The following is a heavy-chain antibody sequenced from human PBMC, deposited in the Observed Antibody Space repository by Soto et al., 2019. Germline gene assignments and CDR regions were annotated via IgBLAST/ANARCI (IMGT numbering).Heavy chain of an antibody. CDR2: ISSSSSHI. D-gene: IGHD4-4*01. CDR3: ARDLSPLKLQYHYYGMDV. J-gene: IGHJ6*02. CDR1: GFTFSSYS. V-gene: IGHV3-21*01. Sequence: PGGSLRLSCAASGFTFSSYSMNWVRQAPGKGLEWVSSISSSSSHIYYADSVKGRFTISRDNAKNSLYLQMNSLRAEDTAVYYCARDLSPLKLQYHYYGMDVWGQGTTVTVSS.